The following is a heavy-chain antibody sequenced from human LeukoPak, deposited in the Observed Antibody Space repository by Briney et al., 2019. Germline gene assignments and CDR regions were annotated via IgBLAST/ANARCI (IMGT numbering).Heavy chain of an antibody. Sequence: GGSPRLSCAASGFTFDDYAMHWVRQAPGKGLEWVSGISWNSGSIGYADSVKGRFTISRDNAKNSLYLQMNSLRAEDTALYYCAKEGATNAFDIWGQGTMVTVSS. D-gene: IGHD1-26*01. V-gene: IGHV3-9*01. CDR1: GFTFDDYA. CDR2: ISWNSGSI. CDR3: AKEGATNAFDI. J-gene: IGHJ3*02.